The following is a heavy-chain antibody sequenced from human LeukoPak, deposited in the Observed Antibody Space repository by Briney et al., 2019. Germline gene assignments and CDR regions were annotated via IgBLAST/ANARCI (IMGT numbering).Heavy chain of an antibody. J-gene: IGHJ4*02. CDR2: IRSKTDGGTT. CDR3: TTDLRWELGRLDY. D-gene: IGHD1-26*01. Sequence: GGSLRLSCAASGFTFSGSAMHWVRQASGKGLEWVGRIRSKTDGGTTDYAAPVKGRFTISRDDSKNTLYLQMNSLKTEDTAVYYCTTDLRWELGRLDYWGQGTLVTVSS. CDR1: GFTFSGSA. V-gene: IGHV3-15*01.